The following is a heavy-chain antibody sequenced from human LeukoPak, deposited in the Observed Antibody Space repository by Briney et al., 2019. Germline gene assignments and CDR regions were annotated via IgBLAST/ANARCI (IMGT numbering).Heavy chain of an antibody. D-gene: IGHD2-2*01. J-gene: IGHJ4*02. Sequence: SQTLSLTCDISGDSVSSNSVAWSWIRQSPSRGLEWLGRTFYRTKWHSDYAVSLQSRITINSDTSKNQFSLHLSPVTPEDTAVYYCARTVTTSWSAQFGFWGQGILVTVSS. CDR2: TFYRTKWHS. CDR3: ARTVTTSWSAQFGF. V-gene: IGHV6-1*01. CDR1: GDSVSSNSVA.